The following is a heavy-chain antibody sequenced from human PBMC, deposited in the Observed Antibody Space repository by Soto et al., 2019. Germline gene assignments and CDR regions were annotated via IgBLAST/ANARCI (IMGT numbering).Heavy chain of an antibody. V-gene: IGHV4-59*08. CDR3: ARIASDGSGGSCYYYYMDV. CDR1: GGAISSYY. D-gene: IGHD2-15*01. J-gene: IGHJ6*03. CDR2: IYYSGST. Sequence: PSETLSLTCTVSGGAISSYYWSWIRQPPGKGLEWIGYIYYSGSTNYNPSLKSRVTISVDTSKNQLSLKLRSVTAADTAVYYCARIASDGSGGSCYYYYMDVWGKGKTVTVS.